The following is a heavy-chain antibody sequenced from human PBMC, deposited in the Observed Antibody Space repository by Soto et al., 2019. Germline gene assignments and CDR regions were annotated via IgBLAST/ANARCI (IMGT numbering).Heavy chain of an antibody. J-gene: IGHJ4*02. Sequence: SETLSLTCTVSGGSISSGGYYWSWIRQHPGKGLEWIGYIYYSGSTYYNPSLKSRVTISVDTSKNQFSLKLSSVTAADTAVYFCARSREQQLVPIGYWGQGTLVTVSS. CDR1: GGSISSGGYY. V-gene: IGHV4-31*03. D-gene: IGHD6-13*01. CDR3: ARSREQQLVPIGY. CDR2: IYYSGST.